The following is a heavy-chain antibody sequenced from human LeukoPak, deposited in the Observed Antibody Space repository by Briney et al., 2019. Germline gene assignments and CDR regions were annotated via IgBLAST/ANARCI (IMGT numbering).Heavy chain of an antibody. Sequence: ASVKVSCKASGYTFTSYGISWVRQAPGQGLEWMGWISAYNGNTNYAQKLQGRVTMTTDTSTSTAYMELRSLRAEDTAVYYCAKDPDCTSGICYTFFDYWGQGTLVTVSS. V-gene: IGHV1-18*01. CDR1: GYTFTSYG. J-gene: IGHJ4*02. D-gene: IGHD2-8*01. CDR3: AKDPDCTSGICYTFFDY. CDR2: ISAYNGNT.